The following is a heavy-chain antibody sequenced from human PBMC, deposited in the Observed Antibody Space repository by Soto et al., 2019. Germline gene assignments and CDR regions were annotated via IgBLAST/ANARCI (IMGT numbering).Heavy chain of an antibody. CDR1: GFTFSNHD. J-gene: IGHJ4*02. Sequence: SLRLSCAASGFTFSNHDMTWVRQAPGKGLEWVSTIGDSGARTYYVDSVRGRFTISRDNSRNTLYLQMNDLRAEDTAVYYCVKDDVSGIPFSDYWGRGTLVTVSS. CDR3: VKDDVSGIPFSDY. D-gene: IGHD1-1*01. CDR2: IGDSGART. V-gene: IGHV3-23*01.